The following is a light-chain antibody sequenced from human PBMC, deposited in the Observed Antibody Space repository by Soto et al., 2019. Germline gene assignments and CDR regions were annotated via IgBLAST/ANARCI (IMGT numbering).Light chain of an antibody. Sequence: DIQMTQSPSTLSASVGGRVTITCRASQSISSWLAWYQQKPGKAPKLLIYDASSLESGVPSRFSGSGSGTEFTLTISSLQPDDFATYYCQQYNSYPTFGQGTKVDIK. CDR2: DAS. J-gene: IGKJ1*01. CDR3: QQYNSYPT. CDR1: QSISSW. V-gene: IGKV1-5*01.